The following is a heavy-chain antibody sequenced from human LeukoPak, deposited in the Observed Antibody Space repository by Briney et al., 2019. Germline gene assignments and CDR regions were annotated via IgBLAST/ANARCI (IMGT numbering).Heavy chain of an antibody. Sequence: GASVKVSCKASGYTFTSYAMNWVRQAPGQGLEWMGWINTNTGNPTYAQGFTGRFVFSLDTSVSTAYLQISSLKAEDTAVYYCARGTSRPGVVVPAAPALYYYYYMDVWGKGTTVTVSS. V-gene: IGHV7-4-1*02. CDR3: ARGTSRPGVVVPAAPALYYYYYMDV. CDR1: GYTFTSYA. D-gene: IGHD2-2*01. CDR2: INTNTGNP. J-gene: IGHJ6*03.